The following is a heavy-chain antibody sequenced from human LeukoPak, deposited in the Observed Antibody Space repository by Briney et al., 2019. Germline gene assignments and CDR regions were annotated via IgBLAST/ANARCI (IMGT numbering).Heavy chain of an antibody. V-gene: IGHV4-30-2*01. CDR3: ARGTMMDWYFDY. D-gene: IGHD3-22*01. CDR2: IYHSGST. J-gene: IGHJ4*02. CDR1: GGSISSGGYY. Sequence: PSETLSLTCTVSGGSISSGGYYWSWLRQPPGKGLEWIGYIYHSGSTYYNPSLKSRVTISVDRSKNQFSLKLSSVTAADTAVYYCARGTMMDWYFDYWGQGTLVTVSS.